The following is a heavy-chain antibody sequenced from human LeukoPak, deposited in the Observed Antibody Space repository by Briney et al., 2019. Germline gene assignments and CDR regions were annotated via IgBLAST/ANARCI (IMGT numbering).Heavy chain of an antibody. CDR1: GFTFSNYW. CDR2: INSDETST. J-gene: IGHJ4*02. D-gene: IGHD5/OR15-5a*01. CDR3: ASRRSTSFDY. V-gene: IGHV3-74*01. Sequence: GGSLRLSCAASGFTFSNYWMHWVRQAPGKGLEWVSRINSDETSTNYADSVKGRFTISRDNAKNTLYLQMNSLRAEETAVYYCASRRSTSFDYWGQGTLVTVSS.